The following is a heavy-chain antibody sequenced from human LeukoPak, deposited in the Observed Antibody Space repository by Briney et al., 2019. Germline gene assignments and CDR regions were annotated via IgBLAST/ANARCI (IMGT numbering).Heavy chain of an antibody. J-gene: IGHJ6*02. D-gene: IGHD3-3*01. CDR1: GGSISSYY. CDR3: ARESGYGMDV. Sequence: SETLSLTCTVSGGSISSYYWSWIRQPPGKGLEWIGYTYYSGSTNYNPSLKSRVTISVDTSKNQFSLKLSSVTAADTAVYYCARESGYGMDVWGQGTTVTVSS. V-gene: IGHV4-59*01. CDR2: TYYSGST.